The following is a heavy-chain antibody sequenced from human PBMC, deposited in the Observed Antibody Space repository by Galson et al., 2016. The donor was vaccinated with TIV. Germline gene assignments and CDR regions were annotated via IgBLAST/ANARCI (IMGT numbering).Heavy chain of an antibody. Sequence: SVKVSCKASGYTFSSFGITWLRQAPGQGLEWMGWISVYDGNIKYVQKFQGRVTMTADTSTSTAYVELNSLTSEDTAVYYCARATNYYDNWFDPWGQGTLVTVSS. CDR1: GYTFSSFG. CDR3: ARATNYYDNWFDP. J-gene: IGHJ5*02. D-gene: IGHD3-10*01. CDR2: ISVYDGNI. V-gene: IGHV1-18*01.